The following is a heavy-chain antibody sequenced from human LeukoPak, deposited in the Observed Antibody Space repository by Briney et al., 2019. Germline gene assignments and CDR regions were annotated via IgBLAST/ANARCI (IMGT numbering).Heavy chain of an antibody. CDR2: VSGTGSST. CDR3: AKPKYQSGTYFDY. V-gene: IGHV3-23*01. J-gene: IGHJ4*02. CDR1: GLTFRTYA. Sequence: GGSPRLSCAASGLTFRTYALSWVRQAPGRGLEWVSSVSGTGSSTYYADSVKGRFTISRDNSKNTLSLQMNSLRAEDTAIYYCAKPKYQSGTYFDYWGQGTLVTVSS. D-gene: IGHD3-10*01.